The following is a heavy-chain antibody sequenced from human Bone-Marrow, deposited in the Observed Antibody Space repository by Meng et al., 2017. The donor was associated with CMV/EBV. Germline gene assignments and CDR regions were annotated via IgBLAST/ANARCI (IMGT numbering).Heavy chain of an antibody. J-gene: IGHJ4*02. D-gene: IGHD3-10*01. CDR3: ARRLYGSGTLDY. CDR1: GFTFSGSA. CDR2: IRSKANSYAT. V-gene: IGHV3-73*01. Sequence: GESLKISCAASGFTFSGSAMHWVRQASGKGLEWVGRIRSKANSYATAHAASVKGRFTISRDDSKNTAYLQMNSLRAEDTAVYYCARRLYGSGTLDYWGQGTLVTVSS.